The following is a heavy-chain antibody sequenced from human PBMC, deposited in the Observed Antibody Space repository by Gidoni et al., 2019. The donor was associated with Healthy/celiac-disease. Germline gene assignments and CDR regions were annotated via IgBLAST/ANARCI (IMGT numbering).Heavy chain of an antibody. CDR3: ARVPTVTLRGDLVS. J-gene: IGHJ5*02. Sequence: QVQLQQWGAGLLKPSETLSLTCAVYGGSFSGYYWSWIRQPPGKGLEWIGEINHSGSTNYNPSLKSRVTISVDTSKNQFSLKLSSVTAADTAVYYCARVPTVTLRGDLVSWGQGTLVTVSS. D-gene: IGHD4-4*01. CDR2: INHSGST. V-gene: IGHV4-34*01. CDR1: GGSFSGYY.